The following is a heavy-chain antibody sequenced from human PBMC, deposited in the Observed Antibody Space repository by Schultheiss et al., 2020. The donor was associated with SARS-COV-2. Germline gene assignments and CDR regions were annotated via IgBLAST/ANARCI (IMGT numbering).Heavy chain of an antibody. CDR1: GFTFGNYW. V-gene: IGHV3-74*01. D-gene: IGHD6-13*01. CDR3: ARGAVAAAGAMDV. CDR2: MNEDGSVT. Sequence: GGSLRLSCAASGFTFGNYWMHWVRQAPGKGPEWVSRMNEDGSVTTYADSVKGRFTISRDNARNALYLQMNSLRAEDTAVYFCARGAVAAAGAMDVWGQGTTVTGSS. J-gene: IGHJ6*02.